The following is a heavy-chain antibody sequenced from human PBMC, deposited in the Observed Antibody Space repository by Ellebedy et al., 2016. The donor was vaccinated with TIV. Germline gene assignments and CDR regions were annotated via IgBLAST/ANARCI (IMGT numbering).Heavy chain of an antibody. CDR2: IGMSAGVT. D-gene: IGHD3-3*01. CDR3: AKISDYDFWSGYYYFDY. Sequence: GGSLRLSXAASGFTFSDYALNWVRHPPGKGLEWVSHIGMSAGVTNHAVSVKGRFTISRDNSKNTLYLHMNSLRAEDTAVYYCAKISDYDFWSGYYYFDYWGQGTLVTVSS. V-gene: IGHV3-23*01. J-gene: IGHJ4*02. CDR1: GFTFSDYA.